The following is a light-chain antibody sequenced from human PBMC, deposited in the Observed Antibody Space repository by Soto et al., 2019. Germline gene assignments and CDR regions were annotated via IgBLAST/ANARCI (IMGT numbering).Light chain of an antibody. CDR3: QQFDILPT. V-gene: IGKV1-33*01. Sequence: DIQMTQSPSSLSASVGDRVTITCQASQDLSNFLNWYQQKPGKAPKLLIYDASNLEAGVPSRFSGSGSGTDFTFTISSLQPEDNATYYCQQFDILPTFGQGTKLEIK. J-gene: IGKJ2*01. CDR1: QDLSNF. CDR2: DAS.